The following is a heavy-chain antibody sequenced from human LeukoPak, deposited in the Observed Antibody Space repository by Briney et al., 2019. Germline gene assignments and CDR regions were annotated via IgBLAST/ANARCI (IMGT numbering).Heavy chain of an antibody. J-gene: IGHJ4*02. CDR1: GGSFSGYY. CDR2: INHSGST. CDR3: ARAVAVAFPFDY. V-gene: IGHV4-34*01. D-gene: IGHD6-19*01. Sequence: SETLSLTCAVYGGSFSGYYWSWIRQPPGKGLEWIGEINHSGSTNYNPSLKSRVTISVDTSKNQFSLKLSSVTAADTAVYYCARAVAVAFPFDYWGQGTLVTVSS.